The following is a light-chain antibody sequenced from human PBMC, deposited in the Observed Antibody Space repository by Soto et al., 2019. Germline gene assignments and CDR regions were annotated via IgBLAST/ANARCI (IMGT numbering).Light chain of an antibody. J-gene: IGLJ3*02. CDR2: GNN. CDR1: NSNIGKNY. Sequence: QSLLTQPPSASAAPGQKVTISCFGSNSNIGKNYVSWYQQVPGTAPKLLIYGNNNRESGITDRISASKSGTSATLVITTLQPGDEADYYCATWDNSLSAEVFGGGTKLTVL. CDR3: ATWDNSLSAEV. V-gene: IGLV1-51*01.